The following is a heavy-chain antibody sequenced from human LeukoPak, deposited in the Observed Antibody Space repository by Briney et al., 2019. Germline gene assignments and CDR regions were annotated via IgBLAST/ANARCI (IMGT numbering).Heavy chain of an antibody. D-gene: IGHD3-3*01. CDR2: INPNSGGT. CDR1: GGTFSSYA. J-gene: IGHJ6*03. V-gene: IGHV1-2*02. CDR3: ARAPITIFGVVYPANMDV. Sequence: ASVKVSCKASGGTFSSYAISWVRQAPGQGLEWMGWINPNSGGTNYAQKFQGRVTMTRDTSISTAYMELSRLRSDDTAVYYCARAPITIFGVVYPANMDVWGKGTTVTVSS.